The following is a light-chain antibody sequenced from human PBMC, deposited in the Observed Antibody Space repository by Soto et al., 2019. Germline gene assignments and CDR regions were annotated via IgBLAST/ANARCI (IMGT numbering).Light chain of an antibody. CDR2: DAS. V-gene: IGKV3-11*01. Sequence: EIVLTQSPATLSLSPGERAALPCRASQSVSSYLAWYQQKHGQAPRLLIYDASKRATGIPARFSGSGSGTDFTLTISSLEPEDFAVYFCQQRSNWPSTFGGGTKVEI. CDR3: QQRSNWPST. CDR1: QSVSSY. J-gene: IGKJ4*01.